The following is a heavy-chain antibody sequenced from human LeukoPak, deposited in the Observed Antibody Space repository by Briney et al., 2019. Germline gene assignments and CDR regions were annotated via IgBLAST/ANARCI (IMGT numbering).Heavy chain of an antibody. V-gene: IGHV3-48*01. J-gene: IGHJ4*02. CDR2: ISSSSRTI. Sequence: PGGSLRLSCAASGFTFSSYSMNWVRQAPGKGLEWVSYISSSSRTIYYADSVKGRFTISRDNAKNSLYLQMNSLRAEDTAVYYCARDHYGDYGVDYWGQRTMVTVSS. CDR3: ARDHYGDYGVDY. CDR1: GFTFSSYS. D-gene: IGHD4-17*01.